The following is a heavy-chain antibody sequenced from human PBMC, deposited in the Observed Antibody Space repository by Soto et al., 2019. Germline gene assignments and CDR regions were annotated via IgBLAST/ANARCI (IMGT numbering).Heavy chain of an antibody. CDR3: AKHFRHSYDNGGYPQPGVNGMDV. D-gene: IGHD3-22*01. V-gene: IGHV3-9*01. CDR2: ISWNSDTI. J-gene: IGHJ6*02. Sequence: EVRLVESGGGSVQPGTSLRLSCAASGFTFDDYAMHWVRRAPGKGLEWVSGISWNSDTIAYADSVKGRFTISRDNAKKSMYLPMNSLRAADTALYYCAKHFRHSYDNGGYPQPGVNGMDVWGQGTTVTVSS. CDR1: GFTFDDYA.